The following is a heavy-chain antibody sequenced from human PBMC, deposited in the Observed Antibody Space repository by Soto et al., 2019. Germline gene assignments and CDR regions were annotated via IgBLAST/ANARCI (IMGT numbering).Heavy chain of an antibody. Sequence: KPSETLSLTCTVSGGSISSYYWSWIRQPPGKGLEWIGYIYYSGSTNYNPSLKSRVTISVDTSKNQFSLKLSSVTAADTAVYYCARVIGGDFDYWGQGTLVTVSS. CDR1: GGSISSYY. CDR2: IYYSGST. D-gene: IGHD3-10*01. J-gene: IGHJ4*02. CDR3: ARVIGGDFDY. V-gene: IGHV4-59*01.